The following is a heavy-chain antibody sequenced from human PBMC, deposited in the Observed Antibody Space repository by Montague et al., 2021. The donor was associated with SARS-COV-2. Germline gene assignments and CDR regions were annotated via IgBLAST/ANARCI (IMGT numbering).Heavy chain of an antibody. J-gene: IGHJ5*02. D-gene: IGHD3-9*01. V-gene: IGHV4-59*01. CDR2: VYYKGGS. CDR3: AGAERYFGPLDP. Sequence: SETLSLTCAVSGGSAYWNWFWRPPGKGLAWNGLVYYKGGSTSSPSLRDRVTISLDSPNQVSVRLNYVTAADSAVYYCAGAERYFGPLDPWGLGITVIVSS. CDR1: GGSAY.